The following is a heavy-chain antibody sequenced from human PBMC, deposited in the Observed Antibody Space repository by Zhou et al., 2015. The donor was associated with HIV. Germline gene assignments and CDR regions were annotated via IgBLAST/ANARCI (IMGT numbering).Heavy chain of an antibody. V-gene: IGHV1-69*01. CDR3: ARVVVAATPGGYYYYYGMDV. D-gene: IGHD2-15*01. CDR2: IIPIFGTA. J-gene: IGHJ6*02. CDR1: GGTFSSYA. Sequence: QVQLVQSGAEVKKPGSSVKVSCKASGGTFSSYAISWVRQAPGQGLEWMGGIIPIFGTANYAQKFQGRVTITADESTSTAYMELSSLRSEDTAVYYCARVVVAATPGGYYYYYGMDVVGPRDHGHRLL.